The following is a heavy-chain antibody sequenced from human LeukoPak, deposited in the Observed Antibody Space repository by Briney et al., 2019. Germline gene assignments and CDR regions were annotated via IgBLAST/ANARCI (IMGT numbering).Heavy chain of an antibody. CDR2: MYPGNSDT. D-gene: IGHD6-19*01. V-gene: IGHV5-51*01. CDR3: ARPTGQWQGEFDY. J-gene: IGHJ4*02. Sequence: GESLKISCESFGYNFNHYWIGWVRQMPGKGLEWMGIMYPGNSDTRYNPSFQGRVTMSADKSINTAYLQWNSLKSSDTAMYYCARPTGQWQGEFDYWGQGALVTVSS. CDR1: GYNFNHYW.